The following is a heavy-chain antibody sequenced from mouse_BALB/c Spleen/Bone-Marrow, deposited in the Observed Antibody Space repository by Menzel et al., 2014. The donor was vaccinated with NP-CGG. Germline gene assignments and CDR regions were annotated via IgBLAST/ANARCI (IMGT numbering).Heavy chain of an antibody. CDR1: GFNIKDTY. CDR3: ARYDYGVYFDY. J-gene: IGHJ2*01. Sequence: VQLKQSGAELVKPGASVKLSCTASGFNIKDTYMHWVKQRPEQGLEWIGRIDPANGNTKYDPKFQGKATLTADTSSNTAYLQLSSLTSEDTAVYYCARYDYGVYFDYWGQGTTLTVSS. V-gene: IGHV14-3*02. CDR2: IDPANGNT. D-gene: IGHD2-4*01.